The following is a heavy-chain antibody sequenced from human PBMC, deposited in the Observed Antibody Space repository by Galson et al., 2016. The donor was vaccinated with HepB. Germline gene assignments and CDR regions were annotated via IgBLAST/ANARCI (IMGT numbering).Heavy chain of an antibody. V-gene: IGHV3-48*02. J-gene: IGHJ4*02. CDR1: AFTFSSAW. Sequence: SLRLSCAASAFTFSSAWMNWVRQAPGKGLEWIAWITSSSDTMYYADSVKGRFTISRDNAKNSLYLEMNSLRDEDTAVYYCARDDYFRLGYWGRGTLVTVSS. CDR2: ITSSSDTM. D-gene: IGHD3-16*01. CDR3: ARDDYFRLGY.